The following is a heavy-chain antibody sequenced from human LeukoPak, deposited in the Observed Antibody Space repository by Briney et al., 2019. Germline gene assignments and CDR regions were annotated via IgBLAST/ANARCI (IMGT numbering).Heavy chain of an antibody. CDR1: GFTFSSHW. V-gene: IGHV3-7*04. CDR3: ARDSPWELLHFDY. D-gene: IGHD1-26*01. J-gene: IGHJ4*02. CDR2: IKQDGSEK. Sequence: GGSLRLSRAASGFTFSSHWMRWVRQAPGKGLEWVANIKQDGSEKYYVDSVKGRFTISRDNAKNSLYLQMNSLRAEDAAVYYCARDSPWELLHFDYWGQGTLVTVSS.